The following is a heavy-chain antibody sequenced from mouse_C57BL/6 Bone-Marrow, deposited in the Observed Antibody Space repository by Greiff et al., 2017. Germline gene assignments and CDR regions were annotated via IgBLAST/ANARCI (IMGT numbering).Heavy chain of an antibody. V-gene: IGHV5-12*01. D-gene: IGHD1-1*01. CDR1: GFTFSDYY. J-gene: IGHJ4*01. Sequence: EVKLVESGGGLVQPGGSLKLSCAASGFTFSDYYMYWVRQTPEKRLEWVAYISNGGGSTYYPDTVKGRFTISRDNAKNTLYLQMSRLKSEDTAMYYGARQGDLILRPVQLRAMDYWGQGTSVTVSS. CDR3: ARQGDLILRPVQLRAMDY. CDR2: ISNGGGST.